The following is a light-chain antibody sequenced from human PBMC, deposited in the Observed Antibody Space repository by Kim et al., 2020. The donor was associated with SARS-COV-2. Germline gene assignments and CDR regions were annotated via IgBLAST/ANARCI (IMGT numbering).Light chain of an antibody. Sequence: ASVKLTCTLSSGHSSYAIAWHQQQPEKGPRYLMKLNSDGSHSKGDGIPDRFSGSSSGSERYLTVSRLQSEDEADYYCQTWDTDIRVFGGGTQLTVL. CDR2: LNSDGSH. CDR1: SGHSSYA. J-gene: IGLJ3*02. V-gene: IGLV4-69*01. CDR3: QTWDTDIRV.